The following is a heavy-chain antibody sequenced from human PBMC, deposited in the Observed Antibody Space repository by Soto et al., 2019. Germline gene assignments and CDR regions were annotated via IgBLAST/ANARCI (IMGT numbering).Heavy chain of an antibody. CDR1: GDTFSTYG. CDR2: INGYNGNT. CDR3: ARMGDVPYYYYGMDV. Sequence: QVQLVQSGAEVKKPGASVKVSCKASGDTFSTYGISWVRQAPGQGLEWMGWINGYNGNTNYAPKLQGRITMTTDTSTTTAYMELRSLRSDDTAVYYCARMGDVPYYYYGMDVWGQGTTVTVSS. J-gene: IGHJ6*02. V-gene: IGHV1-18*01. D-gene: IGHD3-16*01.